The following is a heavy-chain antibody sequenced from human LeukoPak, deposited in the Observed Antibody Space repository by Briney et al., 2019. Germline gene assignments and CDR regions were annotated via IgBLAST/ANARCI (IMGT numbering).Heavy chain of an antibody. V-gene: IGHV3-23*01. J-gene: IGHJ4*02. CDR2: ISDSGGST. Sequence: GGSLRLSCAASGFTFSSYAMSWVRQAPGKGLEWVSAISDSGGSTYDADSVKGRFTISRDNSKNTLYLQMNSLRAEDTAVYYCAKDTSIGRYCTNGVCSPFEYWGQGTPVTVSS. CDR3: AKDTSIGRYCTNGVCSPFEY. CDR1: GFTFSSYA. D-gene: IGHD2-8*01.